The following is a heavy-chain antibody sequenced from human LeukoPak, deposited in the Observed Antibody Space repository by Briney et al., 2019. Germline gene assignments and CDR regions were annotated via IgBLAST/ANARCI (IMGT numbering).Heavy chain of an antibody. Sequence: GGSLRLSCAASGFTFSSYAMHWVRQAPGKGLEWVAVISYDGSNKYYADSVKGRFTISRDNSKNTLYLQMNSLRAEDTAVYYCAKAPSRYYYDSGPSRLRPPYYGMDVWGQGTTVTVSS. D-gene: IGHD3-22*01. CDR1: GFTFSSYA. V-gene: IGHV3-30-3*01. CDR3: AKAPSRYYYDSGPSRLRPPYYGMDV. J-gene: IGHJ6*02. CDR2: ISYDGSNK.